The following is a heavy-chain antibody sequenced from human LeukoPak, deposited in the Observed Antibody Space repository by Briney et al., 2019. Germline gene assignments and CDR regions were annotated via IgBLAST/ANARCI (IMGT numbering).Heavy chain of an antibody. V-gene: IGHV3-23*01. CDR1: GFTFSSYG. Sequence: RTGGSLRLSCAASGFTFSSYGMSWVRQAPGKGLEWVSAISGSGGSTYYADSVKGRFTISRDNSKNTLYLQMNSLRAEDTAVYYCARGYCSGGSCYSNCYYYYMDVWGKGTTVTISS. CDR3: ARGYCSGGSCYSNCYYYYMDV. J-gene: IGHJ6*03. D-gene: IGHD2-15*01. CDR2: ISGSGGST.